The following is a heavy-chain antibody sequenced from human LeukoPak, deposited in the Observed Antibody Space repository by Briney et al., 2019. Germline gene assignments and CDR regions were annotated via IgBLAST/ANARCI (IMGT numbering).Heavy chain of an antibody. CDR1: GFTFSSYG. CDR3: ARGGSGYCSSTSCYPFDY. J-gene: IGHJ4*02. CDR2: IWYDGSNK. Sequence: PGGSPRLSCAASGFTFSSYGMHWVRQAPGKGLEWVAVIWYDGSNKYYADSVKGRFTISRDNAKNALYLQMNSLRAEDTAVYYCARGGSGYCSSTSCYPFDYWGQGTLVTVSS. D-gene: IGHD2-2*01. V-gene: IGHV3-33*01.